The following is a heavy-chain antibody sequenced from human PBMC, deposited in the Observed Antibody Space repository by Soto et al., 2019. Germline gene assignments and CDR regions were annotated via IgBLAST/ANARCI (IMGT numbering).Heavy chain of an antibody. J-gene: IGHJ4*02. CDR2: ISGSGGST. V-gene: IGHV3-23*01. CDR1: GFTFSSYA. D-gene: IGHD3-3*01. Sequence: GGSLRLSCAASGFTFSSYAMSWVRQAPGKGLEWVSAISGSGGSTYYADSVKGRFTISRDNSKNTLYLQMNSLRAEDTAVYYCAKDGARHSGYYPYYFDYWGQGTLVTVSS. CDR3: AKDGARHSGYYPYYFDY.